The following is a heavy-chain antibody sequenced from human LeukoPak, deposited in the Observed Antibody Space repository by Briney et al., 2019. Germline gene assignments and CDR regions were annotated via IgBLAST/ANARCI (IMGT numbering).Heavy chain of an antibody. CDR2: IIPIFGTA. D-gene: IGHD5-12*01. CDR1: GGTFSSYA. J-gene: IGHJ4*02. V-gene: IGHV1-69*05. Sequence: ASVKVSCKASGGTFSSYAISWVRQAPGQGLEWMGGIIPIFGTANYAQKFQGRVTITTDESTSTAYMELSSLRSEDTAVYYCARGTRGYSGYDLSGYCLDHWGQGTLVTVSS. CDR3: ARGTRGYSGYDLSGYCLDH.